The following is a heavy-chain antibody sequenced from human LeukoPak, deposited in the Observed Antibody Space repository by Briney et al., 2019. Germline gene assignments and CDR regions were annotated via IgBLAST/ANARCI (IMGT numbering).Heavy chain of an antibody. CDR2: ISSSGSTI. J-gene: IGHJ3*02. CDR3: ASSSYGAFDI. Sequence: GGSLRLSCAASGFTFSTNSMNWVRQAPGKGLEWVSYISSSGSTIFYADSVKGRFTISRDNAKNSLYLQMNSLRAEDTAVYYCASSSYGAFDIWGQGTMVTVSS. D-gene: IGHD6-6*01. V-gene: IGHV3-48*01. CDR1: GFTFSTNS.